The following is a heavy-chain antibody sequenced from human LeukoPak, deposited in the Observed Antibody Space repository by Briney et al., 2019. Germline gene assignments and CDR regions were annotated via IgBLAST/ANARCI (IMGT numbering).Heavy chain of an antibody. CDR1: GFTLSSYA. J-gene: IGHJ3*02. D-gene: IGHD6-19*01. Sequence: GGSLRLSCAASGFTLSSYAMHWVRQAPGKGLEWVSGISWASGSIGYADSVKGRFTISRDNAKNSLYLQMNSLRAEDMALYYCAKASSRSFSSGYYGNAFDIWGQGTMVTVSS. CDR2: ISWASGSI. CDR3: AKASSRSFSSGYYGNAFDI. V-gene: IGHV3-9*03.